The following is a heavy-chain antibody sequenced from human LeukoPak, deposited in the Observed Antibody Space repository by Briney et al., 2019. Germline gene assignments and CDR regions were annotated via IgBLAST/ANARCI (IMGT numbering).Heavy chain of an antibody. CDR2: ISGSSSAI. V-gene: IGHV3-48*04. CDR1: GFTFTSYS. CDR3: ARGCGSLSLGY. Sequence: SGGSLRLSFAASGFTFTSYSMNWVRQAPGKGLEWVSYISGSSSAIHYADSEKGRFTISRDNANNSLYLQMNSLRAEDTAVYYCARGCGSLSLGYWGQGTLVAVSS. D-gene: IGHD1-26*01. J-gene: IGHJ4*02.